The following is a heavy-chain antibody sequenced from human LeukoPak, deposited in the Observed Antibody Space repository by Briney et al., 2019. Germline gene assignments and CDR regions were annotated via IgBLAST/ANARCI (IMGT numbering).Heavy chain of an antibody. V-gene: IGHV3-53*01. D-gene: IGHD3-16*01. CDR1: GFTVSSNY. CDR2: IYSGGST. CDR3: AGLRLHLGELGAFDI. J-gene: IGHJ3*02. Sequence: GGSLRLSCAASGFTVSSNYMGWVRQAPGKGLEWVSVIYSGGSTYYADSVKGRFTISRDNSKNTLYLQMNSLRAEDTAVYYCAGLRLHLGELGAFDIWGQGTMVTVSS.